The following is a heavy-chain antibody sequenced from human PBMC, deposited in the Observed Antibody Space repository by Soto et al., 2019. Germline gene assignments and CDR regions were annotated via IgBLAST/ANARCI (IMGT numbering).Heavy chain of an antibody. V-gene: IGHV5-51*01. J-gene: IGHJ4*02. Sequence: GESLKISCKGSGYSFTSYWIGWVRQMPGKGLEWMGIIYPGDSDTRYSPSFQGQVTISADKSISTAYLQWSSLKASDTAMYYCARQTPYDYDSSGYYSSALDERGQGTPVTVSS. CDR2: IYPGDSDT. CDR3: ARQTPYDYDSSGYYSSALDE. D-gene: IGHD3-22*01. CDR1: GYSFTSYW.